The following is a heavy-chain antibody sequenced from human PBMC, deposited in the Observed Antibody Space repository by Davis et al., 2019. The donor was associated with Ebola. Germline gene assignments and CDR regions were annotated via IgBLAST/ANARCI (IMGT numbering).Heavy chain of an antibody. D-gene: IGHD3-3*01. V-gene: IGHV4-39*01. J-gene: IGHJ5*02. CDR2: IYYSGST. CDR1: GGSISSSRYY. CDR3: ARQGWSGYSLRHWLDP. Sequence: MPSETLSLTCTVSGGSISSSRYYWGWIRQPPGKGLECIGNIYYSGSTYYTSSLKSRVTISVDTSKNQFSLKLRSVTAADTAVYYCARQGWSGYSLRHWLDPWGRGTLVTVSS.